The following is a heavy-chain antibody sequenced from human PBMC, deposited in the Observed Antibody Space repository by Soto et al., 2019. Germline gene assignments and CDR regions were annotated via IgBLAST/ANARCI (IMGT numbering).Heavy chain of an antibody. CDR1: GYTFTSYA. CDR3: ARGGYYGSGSYYNAPLDY. J-gene: IGHJ4*02. V-gene: IGHV1-3*01. Sequence: VQLVQSGAEVKKPGASVKVSCKASGYTFTSYAMHWVRQAPGQRLEWMGWINAGNGNTKYSQKFQGRVTITRDTSASTAYMELSSRRSEDTAVYYCARGGYYGSGSYYNAPLDYWGQGTLVTVSS. CDR2: INAGNGNT. D-gene: IGHD3-10*01.